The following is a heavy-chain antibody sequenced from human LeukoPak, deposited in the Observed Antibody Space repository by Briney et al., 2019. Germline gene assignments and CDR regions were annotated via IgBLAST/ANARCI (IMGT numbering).Heavy chain of an antibody. CDR1: GFTFSSYT. J-gene: IGHJ4*02. CDR3: AKDGGLWVSAHWGDS. Sequence: GGSLRLSCAASGFTFSSYTMSWVRQAPGKGLEWVSTITTSDSNTYYADSVKGRFTVSRDNSKNTLYLQMNSLRAEDTAVYYCAKDGGLWVSAHWGDSWGRGTLVTVSS. V-gene: IGHV3-23*01. D-gene: IGHD7-27*01. CDR2: ITTSDSNT.